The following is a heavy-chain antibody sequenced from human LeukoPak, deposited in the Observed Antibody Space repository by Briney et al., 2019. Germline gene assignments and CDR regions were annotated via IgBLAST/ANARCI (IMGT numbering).Heavy chain of an antibody. J-gene: IGHJ4*02. CDR3: ARHSRLDKSSLSWADY. CDR2: IYYSGST. V-gene: IGHV4-61*05. Sequence: SETLFLTCTVSGGSISSSSFHWGWIRQPPGKGLEWIGYIYYSGSTNYNPSLKSRVTISVDTSKNQFSLKLSSVTAADTAVYYCARHSRLDKSSLSWADYWGQGTLVTVSS. D-gene: IGHD2-2*03. CDR1: GGSISSSSFH.